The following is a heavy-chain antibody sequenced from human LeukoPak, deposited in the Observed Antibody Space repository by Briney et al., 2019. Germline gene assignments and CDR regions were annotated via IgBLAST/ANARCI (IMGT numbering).Heavy chain of an antibody. D-gene: IGHD3/OR15-3a*01. CDR1: GGSISSYY. Sequence: PSETLSLTCTVSGGSISSYYWSWIRQPPGKGLEWIGYIYYSGSTNYNPSLKSRVTISVGTSKNQFSLKLSSVTAADTAVYYCARLGAIFGLNPWGQGTLVTVSS. CDR3: ARLGAIFGLNP. V-gene: IGHV4-59*08. J-gene: IGHJ5*02. CDR2: IYYSGST.